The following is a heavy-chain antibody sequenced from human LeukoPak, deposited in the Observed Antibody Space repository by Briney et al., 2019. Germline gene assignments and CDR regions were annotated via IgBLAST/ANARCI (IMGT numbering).Heavy chain of an antibody. V-gene: IGHV3-7*03. J-gene: IGHJ4*02. CDR3: ARAVTSTEGY. CDR1: GFTFSSYW. Sequence: PGGSLRLSCAASGFTFSSYWMTWVRQAPGKGLEWVASLNQDGSEKYYVDSVKGRFTISGDNAQKSLYLEMKSLSAKDTAVYYCARAVTSTEGYWGQGTLVTVSS. CDR2: LNQDGSEK.